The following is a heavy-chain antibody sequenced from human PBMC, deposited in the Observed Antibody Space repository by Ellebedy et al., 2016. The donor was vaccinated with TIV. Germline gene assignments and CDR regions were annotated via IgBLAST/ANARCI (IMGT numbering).Heavy chain of an antibody. CDR3: AKQQWLDN. D-gene: IGHD6-19*01. V-gene: IGHV3-23*03. Sequence: GESLKISCAASGLTFSSHAMSWVRQAPGKGLEWVSVIYRGADGGDTYYADSVKGRFTISRDNSKSTLYLQMNSLRAEDTAVYYCAKQQWLDNWGQGTLVTVSS. CDR2: IYRGADGGDT. J-gene: IGHJ4*02. CDR1: GLTFSSHA.